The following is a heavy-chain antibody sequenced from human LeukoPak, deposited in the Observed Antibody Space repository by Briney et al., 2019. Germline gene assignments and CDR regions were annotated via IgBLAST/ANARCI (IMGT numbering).Heavy chain of an antibody. CDR2: INQDGSEQ. CDR1: GFTFSSYW. D-gene: IGHD3-10*02. Sequence: GGSLRLSCAASGFTFSSYWMTWVRQAPGKGLEWVANINQDGSEQYYVDSVKGRFTISRDNAKNSLYLQMNSLRAEDTAVYYCAELGITMIGGVWGKGTTVTISS. J-gene: IGHJ6*04. CDR3: AELGITMIGGV. V-gene: IGHV3-7*01.